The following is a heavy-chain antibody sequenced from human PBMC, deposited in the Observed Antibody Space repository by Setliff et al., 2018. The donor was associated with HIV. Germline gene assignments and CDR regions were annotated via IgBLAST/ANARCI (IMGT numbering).Heavy chain of an antibody. J-gene: IGHJ4*02. V-gene: IGHV3-11*01. CDR1: GFTFSDYY. CDR2: ISRDGNTI. D-gene: IGHD4-17*01. CDR3: ARDKDEDYGSTSFDY. Sequence: PGGSQRLSCAASGFTFSDYYMSWLRQAPGKGLEWVSYISRDGNTIYYADSVKGRFAISRDNAKNSLYLQLNSLRPEDTAVYYCARDKDEDYGSTSFDYWGQGILVTVSS.